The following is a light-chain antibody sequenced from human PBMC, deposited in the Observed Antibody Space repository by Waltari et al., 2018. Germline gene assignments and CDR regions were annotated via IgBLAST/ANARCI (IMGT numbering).Light chain of an antibody. CDR3: CSYAGRNIWV. CDR2: AVI. V-gene: IGLV2-23*02. CDR1: SSDVGFYNL. Sequence: QSALTQPASVSGSPGQSITISCTGTSSDVGFYNLVSWYQQHPGKAPELVVYAVISRPSGVSNRFSCSKSGNTASLTISGLQAEDEADYYCCSYAGRNIWVFGGGTKLTVL. J-gene: IGLJ3*02.